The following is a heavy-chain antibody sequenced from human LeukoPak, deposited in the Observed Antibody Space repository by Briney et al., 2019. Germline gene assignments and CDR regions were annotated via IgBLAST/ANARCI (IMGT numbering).Heavy chain of an antibody. J-gene: IGHJ4*02. Sequence: GGSLRLSCAASGFTFSSYWMSWVRQAPGKGLEWVATIRQDGSQKYYADSVKGRFTISRDNAKNSLYLQMNSLRAEDTAVYYCAREEGVGATGDFDYWGQGTLVTVSS. D-gene: IGHD1-26*01. V-gene: IGHV3-7*03. CDR1: GFTFSSYW. CDR2: IRQDGSQK. CDR3: AREEGVGATGDFDY.